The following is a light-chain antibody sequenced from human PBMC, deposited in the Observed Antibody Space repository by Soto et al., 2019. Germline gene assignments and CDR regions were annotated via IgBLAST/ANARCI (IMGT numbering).Light chain of an antibody. CDR1: QSVDRS. CDR2: GAY. CDR3: QQYKNWPPIT. V-gene: IGKV3-11*01. Sequence: EVILTQSPATLSLSPGERATLSCRVSQSVDRSLGWYQEKPGQAPRLLIYGAYHRAPGIPARFSGSGSGTDFTLNIDSVEADDFAVYYCQQYKNWPPITFGQGTRLDIK. J-gene: IGKJ5*01.